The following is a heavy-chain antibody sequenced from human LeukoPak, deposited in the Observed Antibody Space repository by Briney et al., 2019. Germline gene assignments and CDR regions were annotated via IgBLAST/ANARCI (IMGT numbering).Heavy chain of an antibody. V-gene: IGHV3-23*01. D-gene: IGHD3-3*01. CDR1: GFTFSSYA. CDR2: ISGSGGST. J-gene: IGHJ4*02. CDR3: AKDARYPTRNFFLYYFDY. Sequence: GGSLRLSCAASGFTFSSYAMSWVRQAPGKGLEWVSAISGSGGSTYYADSVKGRFTISRDNSKNTLYLQMNSLRAEDTAVYYCAKDARYPTRNFFLYYFDYWGQGTLVTVSS.